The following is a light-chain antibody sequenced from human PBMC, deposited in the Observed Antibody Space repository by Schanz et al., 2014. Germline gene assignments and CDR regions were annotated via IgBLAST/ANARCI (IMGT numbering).Light chain of an antibody. J-gene: IGKJ1*01. CDR1: QSINSW. Sequence: DIQMTQSPSTLSASVGDRVTITCRASQSINSWLAWYQQKPGKAPKVLIYDASSLESGVPSRFSGSGSGTEFTLTISRLQPDDFATYYCQQYNSYPRTFGQGTKVEIK. CDR3: QQYNSYPRT. V-gene: IGKV1-5*01. CDR2: DAS.